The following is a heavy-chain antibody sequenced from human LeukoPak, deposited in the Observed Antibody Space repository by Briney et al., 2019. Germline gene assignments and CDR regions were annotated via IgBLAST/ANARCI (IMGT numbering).Heavy chain of an antibody. D-gene: IGHD2-2*01. J-gene: IGHJ4*02. V-gene: IGHV3-23*01. CDR3: AKGPIGSRFLYSDY. Sequence: HPGGSLRLSCAASGFTFSNYAMSWVRQAPGKGLEWVSAISGSGGSTYYADSVKGRFTISRDNSKDTLYLQMNSLRAEDTAVYYCAKGPIGSRFLYSDYWGQGTLVTVTS. CDR1: GFTFSNYA. CDR2: ISGSGGST.